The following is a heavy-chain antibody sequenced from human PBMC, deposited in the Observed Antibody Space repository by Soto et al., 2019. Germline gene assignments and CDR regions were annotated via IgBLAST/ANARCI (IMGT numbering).Heavy chain of an antibody. CDR2: ISGSGGST. J-gene: IGHJ4*02. CDR3: ANQVFYDFWSGQAPFDY. D-gene: IGHD3-3*01. V-gene: IGHV3-23*01. CDR1: GFTFSSYA. Sequence: QPGGSLRLSCAASGFTFSSYAMSWVRQAPGKGLEWVSAISGSGGSTYYADSVKGRFTISRDNSKNTLYLQMNSLRAEDTAVYYCANQVFYDFWSGQAPFDYWGQGTLVTVSS.